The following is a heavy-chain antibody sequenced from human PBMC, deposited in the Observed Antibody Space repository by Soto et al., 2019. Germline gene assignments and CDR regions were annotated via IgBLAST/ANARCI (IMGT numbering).Heavy chain of an antibody. CDR1: RYTFTSYG. CDR3: ARDLGLVATPYYYYGMDV. D-gene: IGHD5-12*01. J-gene: IGHJ6*02. V-gene: IGHV1-18*01. Sequence: ASVKVSCNASRYTFTSYGISWVRQAPGQGLEWMGWISAYNGNTNYAQKLQGRVTMTTDTSTSTAYMELTRLRSDDTAVYYCARDLGLVATPYYYYGMDVWGQGTTVTVSS. CDR2: ISAYNGNT.